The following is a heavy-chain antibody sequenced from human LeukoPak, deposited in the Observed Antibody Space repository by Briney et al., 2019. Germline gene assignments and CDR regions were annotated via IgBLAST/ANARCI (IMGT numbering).Heavy chain of an antibody. CDR3: AGAGSNSWSYYFDC. Sequence: SETLSLTCTVSGGSVSSGSYYWSWIRQPPGRGLEWIGYVYYSGSTNYNPSLKSRVTISVDTSKNQFSLKLSSVTAADTAVYYCAGAGSNSWSYYFDCWGQGTLVTVSS. J-gene: IGHJ4*02. CDR1: GGSVSSGSYY. CDR2: VYYSGST. D-gene: IGHD6-13*01. V-gene: IGHV4-61*01.